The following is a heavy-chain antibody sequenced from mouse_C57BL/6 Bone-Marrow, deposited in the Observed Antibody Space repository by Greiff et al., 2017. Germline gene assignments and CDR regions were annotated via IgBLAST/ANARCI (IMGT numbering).Heavy chain of an antibody. CDR1: GYTFTSYW. CDR3: ARWGASFAY. CDR2: IHPNSGST. J-gene: IGHJ3*01. Sequence: QVQLQQPGAELVKPGASVKLSCKASGYTFTSYWLHWVKQRPGQGLEWLGMIHPNSGSTNYNEKFKSKATLTVDKSSRTAYMQLSSQTSEDSAVYYCARWGASFAYWGQGTLVTVSA. V-gene: IGHV1-64*01.